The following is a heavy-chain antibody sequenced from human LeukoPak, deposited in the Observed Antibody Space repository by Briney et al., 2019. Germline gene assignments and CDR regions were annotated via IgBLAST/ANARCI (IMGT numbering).Heavy chain of an antibody. CDR3: ARGNGLDHSTDIVVVVAAPYYFDY. V-gene: IGHV4-34*01. J-gene: IGHJ4*02. CDR1: GGSFSGYY. D-gene: IGHD2-15*01. CDR2: INHSGST. Sequence: NPSETLSLTCAVYGGSFSGYYWSWIRQPPGKGLEWIGEINHSGSTNYNPSLKSGVTISVDTSKNQFSLKLSSVTAADTAVYYCARGNGLDHSTDIVVVVAAPYYFDYWGQGTLVTVSS.